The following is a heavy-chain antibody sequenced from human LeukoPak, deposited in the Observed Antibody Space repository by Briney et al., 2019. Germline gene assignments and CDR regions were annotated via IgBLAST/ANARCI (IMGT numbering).Heavy chain of an antibody. Sequence: PSQTLTLTCAISVDSVSSNSAAWNWIRQSPSRGLEWLGRTYYRSKWYNDYAVSVESRITINPDTSENQFSLQLNSVTPEDTALYYCTREYGGACDIWGQGTMVTVSS. CDR2: TYYRSKWYN. D-gene: IGHD4-23*01. CDR1: VDSVSSNSAA. CDR3: TREYGGACDI. J-gene: IGHJ3*02. V-gene: IGHV6-1*01.